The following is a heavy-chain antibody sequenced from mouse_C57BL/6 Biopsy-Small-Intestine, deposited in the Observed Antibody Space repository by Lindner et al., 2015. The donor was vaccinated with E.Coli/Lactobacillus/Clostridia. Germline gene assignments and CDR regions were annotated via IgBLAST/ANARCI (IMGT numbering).Heavy chain of an antibody. CDR1: GSRYTIN. CDR3: ATREHCRGDNCYAQFDL. Sequence: SVKVSCKASGSRYTINWVRQAPGQGLEWMGRIIPLIGSANYAQKFQDRLTITADESTSTSYMELSSLRSEDTAVYYCATREHCRGDNCYAQFDLWGQGTLVTVSS. D-gene: IGHD2-12*01. CDR2: IIPLIGSA. J-gene: IGHJ3*01. V-gene: IGHV1-4*01.